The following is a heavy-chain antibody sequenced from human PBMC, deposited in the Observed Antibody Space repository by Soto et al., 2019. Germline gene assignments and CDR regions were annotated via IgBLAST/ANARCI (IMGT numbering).Heavy chain of an antibody. CDR1: GGSISSYY. J-gene: IGHJ6*03. D-gene: IGHD3-16*02. CDR2: IYYSGST. Sequence: SETLSLTCTVSGGSISSYYWSWIRQPPGKGLEWIGYIYYSGSTNYNPSLKSRVTISVDTSKNQFSLKLSSVTAADTAVYYCARCLYYDYIWGSYRYDYYYYMDVWGKGTTVTVSS. CDR3: ARCLYYDYIWGSYRYDYYYYMDV. V-gene: IGHV4-59*01.